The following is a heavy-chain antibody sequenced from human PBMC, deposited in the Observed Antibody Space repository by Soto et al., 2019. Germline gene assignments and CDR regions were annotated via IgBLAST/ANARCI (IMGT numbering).Heavy chain of an antibody. Sequence: QVQLVESGGGVVQPGRSLRLSCAASGVTFSSYGMHWVRQAPGKGLEWVAVIWYDGSNKYYADSVKGRFTISRDNSKNTLYLQMNILGSEDTAVYYCARGGYCSGGSCYSRGNDYWGQGTLVTVSS. CDR3: ARGGYCSGGSCYSRGNDY. CDR1: GVTFSSYG. CDR2: IWYDGSNK. D-gene: IGHD2-15*01. V-gene: IGHV3-33*01. J-gene: IGHJ4*02.